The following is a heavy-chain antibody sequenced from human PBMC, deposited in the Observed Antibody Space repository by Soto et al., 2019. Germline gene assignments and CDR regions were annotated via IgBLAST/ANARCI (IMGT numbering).Heavy chain of an antibody. V-gene: IGHV3-21*01. J-gene: IGHJ4*02. Sequence: GGSLRLSCAASGFTFSSYSMNWVCQAPGKGLEWVSSISSSSSYIYYADSVKGRFTISRDNAKNSLYLQMNSLRAEDTAVYYCARDIGVLEWLLFFDYWGQGTLVTVSS. CDR3: ARDIGVLEWLLFFDY. D-gene: IGHD3-3*01. CDR2: ISSSSSYI. CDR1: GFTFSSYS.